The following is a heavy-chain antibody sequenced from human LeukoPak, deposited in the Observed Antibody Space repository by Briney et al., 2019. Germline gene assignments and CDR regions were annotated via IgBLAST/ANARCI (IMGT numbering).Heavy chain of an antibody. J-gene: IGHJ4*02. CDR1: GFTFSNYA. CDR3: AKVGYYDFWSGYPPFDY. CDR2: IGGSGGGT. D-gene: IGHD3-3*01. V-gene: IGHV3-23*01. Sequence: GGSLRLSCAASGFTFSNYAMSWVRQAPGKGLEWVSAIGGSGGGTFYADSVKGRFTISRDNSKNTLYLQMNSLRAEDTAVYYCAKVGYYDFWSGYPPFDYWGQGTLVTVSS.